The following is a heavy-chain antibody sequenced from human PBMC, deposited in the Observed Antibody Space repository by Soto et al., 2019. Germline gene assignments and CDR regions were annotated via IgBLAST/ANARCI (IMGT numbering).Heavy chain of an antibody. Sequence: GGSLRLSCAASGFTFSSYSMNWVRQAPGKGLEWVSAISGSGGSTYYADSVKGRFTISRDNSKNTLYLQMNSLRAEDTAVYYCAKARAMITFGGVIWGQGTLVTVSS. CDR1: GFTFSSYS. V-gene: IGHV3-23*01. J-gene: IGHJ4*02. CDR2: ISGSGGST. D-gene: IGHD3-16*01. CDR3: AKARAMITFGGVI.